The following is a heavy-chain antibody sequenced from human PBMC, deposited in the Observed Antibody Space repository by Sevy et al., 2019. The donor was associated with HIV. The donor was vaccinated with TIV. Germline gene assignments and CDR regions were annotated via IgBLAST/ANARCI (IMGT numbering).Heavy chain of an antibody. D-gene: IGHD2-15*01. CDR3: ARDNDCSGGSCSYYYGMDV. J-gene: IGHJ6*02. V-gene: IGHV3-30-3*01. CDR2: ISYDGSNK. CDR1: GFTFSSYA. Sequence: GGSLRLSCAASGFTFSSYAMHWVRQAPGKGLEWVAVISYDGSNKYYADPVKGRFTISRDNSKNTLYLQMNSLRAEDTAVYYCARDNDCSGGSCSYYYGMDVWGQGTTVTVSS.